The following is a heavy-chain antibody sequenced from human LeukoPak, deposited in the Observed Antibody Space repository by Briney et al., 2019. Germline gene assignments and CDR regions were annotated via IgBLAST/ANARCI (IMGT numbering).Heavy chain of an antibody. J-gene: IGHJ4*02. CDR1: GFTFSSFA. CDR2: ISGSGAGT. CDR3: AKGPYSDFWSGYYSGGGLYYFGY. Sequence: PGGSLRLSCAASGFTFSSFAMRWVRQAPGKGLEWVSAISGSGAGTYYADSVKGRFTISRDNSKNTLYLQMNSLSVEDTAVYYCAKGPYSDFWSGYYSGGGLYYFGYWGQGTLVTVSS. V-gene: IGHV3-23*01. D-gene: IGHD3-3*01.